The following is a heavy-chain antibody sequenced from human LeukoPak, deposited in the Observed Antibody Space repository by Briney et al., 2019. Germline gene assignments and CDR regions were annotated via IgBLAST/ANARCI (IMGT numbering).Heavy chain of an antibody. J-gene: IGHJ4*02. D-gene: IGHD1-26*01. CDR2: IYYSGST. Sequence: NPSETLSLTCTVSGGSISSSSYYWGWIRQPPGKGLEWIGSIYYSGSTYYNPSLKSRVTISVDTSKNQFSLKLSSVTAADTAVYYCARELLRLGNFDYWGQGTLVTVSS. CDR3: ARELLRLGNFDY. CDR1: GGSISSSSYY. V-gene: IGHV4-39*01.